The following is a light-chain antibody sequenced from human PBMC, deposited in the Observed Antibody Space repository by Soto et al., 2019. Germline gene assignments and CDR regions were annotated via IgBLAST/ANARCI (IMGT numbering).Light chain of an antibody. CDR2: KAS. V-gene: IGKV1-5*03. CDR1: QSISIW. J-gene: IGKJ1*01. Sequence: IQMTQSPSTLSASVGDRVTITCRASQSISIWLAWYQQKPGKAPKLLIYKASSLESGDPSRFSGSGSGTEFTLTINSLQPDDFATYYCQQYNSDSTFGQGTKVEIK. CDR3: QQYNSDST.